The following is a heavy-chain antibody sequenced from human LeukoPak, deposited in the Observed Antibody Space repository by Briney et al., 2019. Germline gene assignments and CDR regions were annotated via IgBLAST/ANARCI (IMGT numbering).Heavy chain of an antibody. CDR2: IKPDGSQK. D-gene: IGHD3-3*01. CDR1: GFIFNTYG. CDR3: ATDRGFASFDY. V-gene: IGHV3-7*01. J-gene: IGHJ4*02. Sequence: GGSLRLSCAASGFIFNTYGMHWVRQAPGKGLEWVASIKPDGSQKDYVDSVKGRFTISRDNGKNSLYLQLNSLRAEDTAVYYCATDRGFASFDYWGQGTLVTVSS.